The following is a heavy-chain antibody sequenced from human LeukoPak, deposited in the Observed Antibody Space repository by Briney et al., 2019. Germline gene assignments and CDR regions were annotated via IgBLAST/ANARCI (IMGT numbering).Heavy chain of an antibody. CDR3: AAGPYGGNTPFDY. D-gene: IGHD4-23*01. CDR1: GFTFGSYA. CDR2: LSPSGASI. Sequence: GGSLRLSCAASGFTFGSYAMSWVRQAPGRGREGVSSLSPSGASIYYADSVKGRSRISRDNTKNTLYLQMNNLRAEDTVLYYCAAGPYGGNTPFDYWGQGSLVTVSS. V-gene: IGHV3-23*01. J-gene: IGHJ4*02.